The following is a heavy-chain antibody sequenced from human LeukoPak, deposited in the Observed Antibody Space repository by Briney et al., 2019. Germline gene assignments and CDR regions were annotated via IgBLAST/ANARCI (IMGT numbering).Heavy chain of an antibody. Sequence: GGSLRLSCAASGFTFSSYWMSWVGQAPGKGLEWLANIKQVGSDKYYVDSVKGRFTFSRENAKNSLYMQMNSLTAEGTAVYDCAREGQRWLQLRVYYYYTDVCSKGSTVTASS. CDR3: AREGQRWLQLRVYYYYTDV. V-gene: IGHV3-7*01. CDR1: GFTFSSYW. J-gene: IGHJ6*03. D-gene: IGHD5-24*01. CDR2: IKQVGSDK.